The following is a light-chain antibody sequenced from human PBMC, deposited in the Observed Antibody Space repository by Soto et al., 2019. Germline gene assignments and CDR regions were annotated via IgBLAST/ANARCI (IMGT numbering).Light chain of an antibody. Sequence: QSVLTQPRSVSGSPGQSVTISCTGTSSDVGGYNYVSWYQQHPGKAPKLMIYDVTKRPSGVPDRFSGSKSGYTASLTISGLQAEDEADYYCCSYAGNPYVFGTGTKVTVL. J-gene: IGLJ1*01. CDR2: DVT. V-gene: IGLV2-11*01. CDR1: SSDVGGYNY. CDR3: CSYAGNPYV.